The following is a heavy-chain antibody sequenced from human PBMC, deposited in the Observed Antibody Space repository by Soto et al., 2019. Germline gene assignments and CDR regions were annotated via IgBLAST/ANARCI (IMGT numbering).Heavy chain of an antibody. CDR1: GGSISSSSYY. D-gene: IGHD3-3*01. Sequence: SETLSLTCTVSGGSISSSSYYWGWIRQPPGKGLEWIGSIYYSGSTYYNPSLKSRVTISVDTSKNQFSLKLSSVTAADTAVYYCASPTERITIFGVVIHDYFDYWGQGTLVTVSS. CDR3: ASPTERITIFGVVIHDYFDY. CDR2: IYYSGST. V-gene: IGHV4-39*01. J-gene: IGHJ4*02.